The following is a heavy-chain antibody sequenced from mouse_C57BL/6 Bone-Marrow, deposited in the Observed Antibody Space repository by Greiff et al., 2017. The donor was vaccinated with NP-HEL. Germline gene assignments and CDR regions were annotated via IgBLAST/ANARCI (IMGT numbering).Heavy chain of an antibody. CDR1: GYTFTSYW. CDR3: AREDSSGSYFDY. J-gene: IGHJ2*01. Sequence: QVQLQQPGAELVKPGASVKLSCKASGYTFTSYWMQWVKQRPGQGLEWIGEIDPSDSYTNYNQKFTGKATLTVDTSSSTAYMQLSSLTSEDSAVYYCAREDSSGSYFDYWGQGTTLTVSS. V-gene: IGHV1-50*01. CDR2: IDPSDSYT. D-gene: IGHD3-2*02.